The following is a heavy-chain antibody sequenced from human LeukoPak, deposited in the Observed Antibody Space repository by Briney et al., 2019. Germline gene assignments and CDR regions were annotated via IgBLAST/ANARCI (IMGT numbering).Heavy chain of an antibody. Sequence: ASVKVSCKASGGTFSSYAISWVRQAPGQGLEWMGWTNPKNGGTNYAQKFQGRVTMTSDTSISTAYMDLNSLKSDDTAVYYCARRVTAASGFDYWGQGTLVTVSS. CDR3: ARRVTAASGFDY. V-gene: IGHV1-2*02. D-gene: IGHD6-13*01. CDR2: TNPKNGGT. J-gene: IGHJ4*02. CDR1: GGTFSSYA.